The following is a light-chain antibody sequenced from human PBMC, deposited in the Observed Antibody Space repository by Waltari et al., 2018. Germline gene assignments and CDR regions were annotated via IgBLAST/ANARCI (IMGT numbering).Light chain of an antibody. J-gene: IGLJ7*01. CDR3: GTWDSSLSGAV. Sequence: QSVLTQSPSVSAAPGQRVTISCSGGSSNIGNNYVSWYRQFPGTAPKLLLYENTERPSGIPGRFSGSKSGTSATLDITGLQAGDEADYYCGTWDSSLSGAVFGGGTHLTVL. V-gene: IGLV1-51*02. CDR1: SSNIGNNY. CDR2: ENT.